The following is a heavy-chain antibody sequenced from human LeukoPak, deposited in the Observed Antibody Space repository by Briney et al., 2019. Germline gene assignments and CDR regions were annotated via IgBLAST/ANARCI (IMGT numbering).Heavy chain of an antibody. J-gene: IGHJ4*02. Sequence: PGGSLRLSCAASGFTFSDYYMSWIRQAPGKGLEWVSYISSSGSTIYYADSVKGRFTISRDNAKNSLYLQMNSLRAEDTAVYYCARDGNYCDSSGYYSPGVDPLDYWGQGTLVTVSS. CDR3: ARDGNYCDSSGYYSPGVDPLDY. D-gene: IGHD3-22*01. CDR2: ISSSGSTI. V-gene: IGHV3-11*04. CDR1: GFTFSDYY.